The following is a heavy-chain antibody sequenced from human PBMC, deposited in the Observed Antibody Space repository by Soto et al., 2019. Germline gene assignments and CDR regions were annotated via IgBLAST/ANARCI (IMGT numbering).Heavy chain of an antibody. J-gene: IGHJ4*02. CDR1: GFTFSDYY. CDR3: ARGRGAAADYFDF. CDR2: ISSSTCHT. Sequence: QVQLVESGGGLVKPGGSLRLSCAVSGFTFSDYYMTWIRQAPGKGLEWVSYISSSTCHTNYADSVKGRFTISRDNAKNSLFLQMNSLRAEDTAVYYCARGRGAAADYFDFWGQGTLVTVSS. D-gene: IGHD6-13*01. V-gene: IGHV3-11*05.